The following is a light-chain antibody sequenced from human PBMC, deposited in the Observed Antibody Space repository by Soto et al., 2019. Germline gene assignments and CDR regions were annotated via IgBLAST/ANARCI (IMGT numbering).Light chain of an antibody. Sequence: QSVLTQPASVSGSLGQSITISCTGTSSVVGGYNYVSWYQQDPGKAPKLMIYEGSKRPSGVSNRFSGSKSGNTASLTISGLQAEDEADYYCCSYAGSSTFVFGTGTKVTV. CDR2: EGS. CDR1: SSVVGGYNY. CDR3: CSYAGSSTFV. V-gene: IGLV2-23*03. J-gene: IGLJ1*01.